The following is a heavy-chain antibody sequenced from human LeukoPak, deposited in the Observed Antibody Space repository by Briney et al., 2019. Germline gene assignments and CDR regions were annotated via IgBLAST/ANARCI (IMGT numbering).Heavy chain of an antibody. CDR1: GFTFSSYW. D-gene: IGHD2-8*01. CDR2: IKQDGSEK. CDR3: ARLYCTNAVCYNDY. V-gene: IGHV3-7*01. Sequence: GGSLRLSCAASGFTFSSYWMSWVRQAPGKGLEWVANIKQDGSEKYYVDSVKGRFTISRDNAKTSLYLQMNSLRAEDTAVYYCARLYCTNAVCYNDYWGQGTLVNVSS. J-gene: IGHJ4*02.